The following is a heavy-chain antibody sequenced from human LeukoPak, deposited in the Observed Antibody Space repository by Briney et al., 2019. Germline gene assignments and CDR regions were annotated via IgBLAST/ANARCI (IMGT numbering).Heavy chain of an antibody. CDR3: AGETAYCGGDCYPFDY. Sequence: PSETLSLTCTVSGNSISSGYYWDWIRQPPGKGLEWIGEINHSGSTNYNPSLKSRVTISVDTSKNQFSLKLSSVTAADTAVYYCAGETAYCGGDCYPFDYWGQGTLVTVSS. J-gene: IGHJ4*02. D-gene: IGHD2-21*02. V-gene: IGHV4-38-2*02. CDR2: INHSGST. CDR1: GNSISSGYY.